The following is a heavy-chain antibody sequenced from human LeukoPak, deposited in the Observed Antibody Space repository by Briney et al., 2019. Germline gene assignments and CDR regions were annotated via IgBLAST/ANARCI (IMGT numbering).Heavy chain of an antibody. V-gene: IGHV3-21*01. CDR2: IDTTSTYI. Sequence: GGSLRLSCAASGFTFSSFNMNLVRQAPGKGLNRVASIDTTSTYIFYAASVRGRFTISRDHARSSLSLQMHSLTADDTAVYYCARSRRDSAWYIDDYWGQGTLVTVSS. CDR3: ARSRRDSAWYIDDY. J-gene: IGHJ4*02. D-gene: IGHD6-13*01. CDR1: GFTFSSFN.